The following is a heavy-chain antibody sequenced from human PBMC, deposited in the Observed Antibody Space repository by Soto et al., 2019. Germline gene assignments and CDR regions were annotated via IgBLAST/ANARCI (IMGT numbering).Heavy chain of an antibody. CDR3: ARLTAYYFDY. J-gene: IGHJ4*02. V-gene: IGHV3-30*03. D-gene: IGHD2-21*01. CDR2: ISYDGSNK. CDR1: GFTFSSYG. Sequence: GGSLRLSCAASGFTFSSYGMHWVRQAPGKGLEWVAVISYDGSNKYYADSVMGRFTISRDNSKNTLYLQMNSLRAEDTAVYYCARLTAYYFDYWGLGTMVTVSS.